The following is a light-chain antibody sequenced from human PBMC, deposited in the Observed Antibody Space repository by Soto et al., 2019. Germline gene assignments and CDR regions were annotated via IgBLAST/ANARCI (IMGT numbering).Light chain of an antibody. Sequence: QSALTQPASVSGSPGQSITISCTGTRSDVGGYNLVSWYQHHPGKAPKLMIYEGSKRPSGVSSRFSGSKSGNTASLTISGLQAEDEADYYCCSYTDSSTSVVFGGGTKLTVL. V-gene: IGLV2-23*01. J-gene: IGLJ2*01. CDR2: EGS. CDR1: RSDVGGYNL. CDR3: CSYTDSSTSVV.